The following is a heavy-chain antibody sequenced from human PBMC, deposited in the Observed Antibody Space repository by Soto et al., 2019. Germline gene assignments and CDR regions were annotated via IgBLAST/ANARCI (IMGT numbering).Heavy chain of an antibody. CDR2: ISGSGGST. D-gene: IGHD6-6*01. CDR3: AKDGYSSSSGPDYYYYYYMDV. V-gene: IGHV3-23*01. CDR1: GFTFSSYA. Sequence: EVQLLESGGGLVQPGGSLRLSCAASGFTFSSYAMSWVRQAPGKGLEWVSAISGSGGSTYYADSVKGRFTISRDNSKHTLYLQMNRLRAEDTAVYYCAKDGYSSSSGPDYYYYYYMDVWGKGTTVTVSS. J-gene: IGHJ6*03.